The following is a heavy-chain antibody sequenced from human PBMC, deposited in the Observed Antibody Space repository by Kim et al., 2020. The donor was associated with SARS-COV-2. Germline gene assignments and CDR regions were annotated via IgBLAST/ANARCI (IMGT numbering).Heavy chain of an antibody. CDR1: GFTFDDYA. CDR2: ISGDGGST. Sequence: GGSLRLSCAASGFTFDDYAMHWVRQAPGKGLEWVSLISGDGGSTYYADSVKGRFTISRDNSKNSLYLQMNSLRTEDTALYYCAKDMEVRRITIFGVATFYYGMDVWGQGTTVTISS. V-gene: IGHV3-43*02. CDR3: AKDMEVRRITIFGVATFYYGMDV. D-gene: IGHD3-3*01. J-gene: IGHJ6*02.